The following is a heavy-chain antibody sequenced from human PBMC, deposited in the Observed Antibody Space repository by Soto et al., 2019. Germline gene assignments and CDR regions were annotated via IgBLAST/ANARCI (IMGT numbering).Heavy chain of an antibody. CDR1: GFTFSSYA. J-gene: IGHJ4*02. V-gene: IGHV3-64*01. CDR2: ISSNGGST. CDR3: ARAAPLYDFWSGYYDY. D-gene: IGHD3-3*01. Sequence: EVQLVESGGGLVQPGGSLRLSCAASGFTFSSYAMHWVRQAPGKGLEYVSAISSNGGSTYYANSVKGRFTISRDNSKNTLYLQMGSLRAEDMAVYYCARAAPLYDFWSGYYDYWGQGTLVTVSS.